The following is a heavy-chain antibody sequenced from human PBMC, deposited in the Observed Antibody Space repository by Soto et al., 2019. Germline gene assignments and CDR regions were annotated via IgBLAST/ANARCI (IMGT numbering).Heavy chain of an antibody. V-gene: IGHV1-18*01. CDR3: ARSYGGNSGESYYYYYGMDV. J-gene: IGHJ6*02. Sequence: QVQLVQSGAEVKKPGASVKVSCKASGYTFTSYGISWVRQAPGQGLEGMGWISAYNGNTNYAQKLQGRVTMTTDTSTSTAYMELRSLRSDDTAVYYCARSYGGNSGESYYYYYGMDVWGQGTTVTVSS. CDR2: ISAYNGNT. D-gene: IGHD4-17*01. CDR1: GYTFTSYG.